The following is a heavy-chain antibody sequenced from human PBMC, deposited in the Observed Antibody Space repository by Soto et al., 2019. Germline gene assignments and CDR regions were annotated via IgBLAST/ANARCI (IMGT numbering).Heavy chain of an antibody. J-gene: IGHJ3*02. CDR2: IYWDDDK. CDR3: AHSEIVVVPAATPMAFDI. V-gene: IGHV2-5*02. Sequence: SGPTLVNPTQTLTLTCTFSGFSLSTSGVGVGWIRQPPGKALEWLALIYWDDDKRYSPSLKSRLTITKDTSKNQVVLTMTNMDPVDTATYYCAHSEIVVVPAATPMAFDIWGQGTMVTVSS. D-gene: IGHD2-2*01. CDR1: GFSLSTSGVG.